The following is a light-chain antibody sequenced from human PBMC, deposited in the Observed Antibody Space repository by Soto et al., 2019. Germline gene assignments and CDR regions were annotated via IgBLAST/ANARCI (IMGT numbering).Light chain of an antibody. Sequence: SYELTQPPSVSVAPGQTARITCGGNKIGSKSVHWYQQKPGQAPVLVVYDGSDRPSGIPERFSGSNSGNTATLTISRVEAGDEADYYCQVWDSSSDHVVFGGGTQLTVL. V-gene: IGLV3-21*02. J-gene: IGLJ2*01. CDR1: KIGSKS. CDR3: QVWDSSSDHVV. CDR2: DGS.